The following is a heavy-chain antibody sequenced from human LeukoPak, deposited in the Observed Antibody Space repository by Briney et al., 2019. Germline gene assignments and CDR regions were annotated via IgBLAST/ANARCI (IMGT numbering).Heavy chain of an antibody. CDR3: AKGGWEGIPGGYFDY. D-gene: IGHD1-26*01. CDR2: ISYDGSNK. Sequence: PGRSLRLSCAASGFTFSSYGMHWVRQAPGKGLEWVAVISYDGSNKYYADSVKGRFTISRDNSKNALYLQMNSLRAEDTAVYYCAKGGWEGIPGGYFDYWGQGTLVTVSS. J-gene: IGHJ4*02. CDR1: GFTFSSYG. V-gene: IGHV3-30*18.